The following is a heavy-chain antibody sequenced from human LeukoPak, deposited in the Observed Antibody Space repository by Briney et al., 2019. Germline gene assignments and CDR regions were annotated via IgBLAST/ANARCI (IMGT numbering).Heavy chain of an antibody. D-gene: IGHD6-19*01. CDR3: DRGRYSSGWFKDKNWFDP. J-gene: IGHJ5*02. CDR1: GVAISRGGYA. Sequence: SETLSLTCAVSGVAISRGGYAWNWIRQPPGKGLEWIAYIYHSGTTNYNPSLKSRATISVDTSKNQFSLKLSSVTAADTAVYYCDRGRYSSGWFKDKNWFDPWGQGIPVTVSS. V-gene: IGHV4-30-4*07. CDR2: IYHSGTT.